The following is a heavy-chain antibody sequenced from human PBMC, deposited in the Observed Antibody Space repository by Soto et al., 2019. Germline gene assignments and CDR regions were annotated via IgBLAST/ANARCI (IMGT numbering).Heavy chain of an antibody. J-gene: IGHJ4*02. CDR2: IYHSGST. CDR1: GGSISSGGYS. D-gene: IGHD4-17*01. CDR3: ARSGTTVTHYFDY. Sequence: KTSETLSLTCAVSGGSISSGGYSWSWIRQPPGKGLEWIGYIYHSGSTYYNPSLKSRVTISVDRSKNQFSLKLSSVTAADTAVYYCARSGTTVTHYFDYWGQGTLVTVSS. V-gene: IGHV4-30-2*01.